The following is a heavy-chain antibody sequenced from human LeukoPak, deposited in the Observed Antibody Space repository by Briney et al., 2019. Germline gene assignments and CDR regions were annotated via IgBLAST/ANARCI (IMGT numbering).Heavy chain of an antibody. CDR3: ARGPPNWGYDY. J-gene: IGHJ4*02. V-gene: IGHV1-8*01. D-gene: IGHD7-27*01. CDR2: MSPNSGDT. Sequence: ASVKVSCKASGYTFTSYDFNWVRQATGQRPEWMGWMSPNSGDTGYAQKFQDRVTMTRNTSISTAYMELSSLRPVDTAVYYCARGPPNWGYDYWGPGTLVTVSS. CDR1: GYTFTSYD.